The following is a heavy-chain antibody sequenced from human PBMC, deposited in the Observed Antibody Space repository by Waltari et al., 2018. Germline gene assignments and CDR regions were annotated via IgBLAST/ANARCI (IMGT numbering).Heavy chain of an antibody. V-gene: IGHV4-39*07. Sequence: QLQLQESGPGLVKPSETLSLTCTVSGGSISSSSYYWGWIRQPPGKGLEWIGSIYYSGSTYYNPSLKCRVTISVDTSKNQFSLKLSSVTAADTAVYYCARAIVGATLDYWGQGTLVTVSS. CDR3: ARAIVGATLDY. D-gene: IGHD1-26*01. CDR1: GGSISSSSYY. CDR2: IYYSGST. J-gene: IGHJ4*02.